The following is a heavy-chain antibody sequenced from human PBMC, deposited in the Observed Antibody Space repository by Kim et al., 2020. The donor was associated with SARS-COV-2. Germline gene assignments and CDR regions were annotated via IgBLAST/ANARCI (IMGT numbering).Heavy chain of an antibody. CDR3: AKENILASIRRGLDY. CDR2: IASDGSSR. Sequence: GGSLRLSCAASGFTFGSYGMHWVRQAPGKGLEWVAVIASDGSSRYYGDSVKGRFTISRDNSKNTLFLQLDSLRAEDTAIYFCAKENILASIRRGLDYCG. J-gene: IGHJ4*01. CDR1: GFTFGSYG. V-gene: IGHV3-30*18. D-gene: IGHD5-12*01.